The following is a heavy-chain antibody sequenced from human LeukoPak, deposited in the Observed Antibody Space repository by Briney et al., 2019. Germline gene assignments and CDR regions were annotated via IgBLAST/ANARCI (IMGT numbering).Heavy chain of an antibody. CDR3: ARGVVVAAKDAFDI. CDR1: GGSISSSSYY. Sequence: PSETLSLTCTVSGGSISSSSYYWGWIRQPPGKWLEWIGSIYYSGSTYYNPSLKSRVTISVDTSKNQFSLKLSSVTAADTAVYYCARGVVVAAKDAFDIWGQGTMVTVSS. D-gene: IGHD2-15*01. J-gene: IGHJ3*02. CDR2: IYYSGST. V-gene: IGHV4-39*01.